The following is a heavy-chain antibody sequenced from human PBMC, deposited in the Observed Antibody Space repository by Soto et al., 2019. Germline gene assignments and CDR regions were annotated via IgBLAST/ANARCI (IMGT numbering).Heavy chain of an antibody. CDR1: GYTFTSYD. CDR2: MNPNSGNT. Sequence: QVQLVQSGAEVKKPGASVKVSCKASGYTFTSYDINWVRQATGQGLEWMGWMNPNSGNTGYAQKFQGRVTMTRNTSISTAYMELSNLRSEDTAVYYCARGGGYYDSSGYYLSPYWGQGTLVTVSS. V-gene: IGHV1-8*01. CDR3: ARGGGYYDSSGYYLSPY. D-gene: IGHD3-22*01. J-gene: IGHJ4*02.